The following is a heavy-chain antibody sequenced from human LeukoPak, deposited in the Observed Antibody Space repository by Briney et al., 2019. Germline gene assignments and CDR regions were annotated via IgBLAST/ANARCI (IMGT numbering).Heavy chain of an antibody. V-gene: IGHV5-51*01. J-gene: IGHJ4*02. Sequence: PGESLKISCQGSGYSFSSYWIGWVRQMPGKGLEWMGIIYPDDSDTRYSPSFQGQVTISADKSISTAYLQWSSLKASDTAMYYCARHRKDIGFDSWGQGTLVTVSS. CDR3: ARHRKDIGFDS. CDR1: GYSFSSYW. CDR2: IYPDDSDT. D-gene: IGHD2-15*01.